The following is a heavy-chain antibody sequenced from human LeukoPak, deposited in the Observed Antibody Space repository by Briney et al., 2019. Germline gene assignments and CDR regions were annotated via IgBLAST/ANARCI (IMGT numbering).Heavy chain of an antibody. J-gene: IGHJ6*03. Sequence: GASVKVSCKASGYTFTSYDINWVRQATGQGLEWMGWMNPNNGNTGYAQKFQGRVTMTRNTSISTAYMELSSLRSEDTAVYYCARAVRGVIIKNYYYYYMDVWGKGTTVTVSS. CDR1: GYTFTSYD. V-gene: IGHV1-8*01. D-gene: IGHD3-10*01. CDR2: MNPNNGNT. CDR3: ARAVRGVIIKNYYYYYMDV.